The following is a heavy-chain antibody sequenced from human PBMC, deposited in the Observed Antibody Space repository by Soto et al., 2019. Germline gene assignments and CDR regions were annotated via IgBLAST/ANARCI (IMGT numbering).Heavy chain of an antibody. CDR2: IKQDGSEK. CDR1: GFTFSSYW. V-gene: IGHV3-7*01. CDR3: ARWYYYGSGSPDV. D-gene: IGHD3-10*01. J-gene: IGHJ6*04. Sequence: GGSLRLSCAASGFTFSSYWMSWVRQAPGKGLEWVANIKQDGSEKYYVDSVKGRFTISRDNAKNSLYLQMNSLRAEDTAVYYCARWYYYGSGSPDVWGKGTTVTVSS.